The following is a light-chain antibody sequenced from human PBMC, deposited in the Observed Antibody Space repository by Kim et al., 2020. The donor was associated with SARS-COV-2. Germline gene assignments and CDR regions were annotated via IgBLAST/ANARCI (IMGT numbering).Light chain of an antibody. V-gene: IGKV3-15*01. CDR2: GAS. CDR1: QSVGSS. Sequence: GSPGERATLSCRASQSVGSSLAWYQQKPGQSPRLLISGASTRATGIPDRFSGSGSGTEFTLTISSLQSEDFAVYYCQQYDVWPLTFGQGTRLEIK. J-gene: IGKJ5*01. CDR3: QQYDVWPLT.